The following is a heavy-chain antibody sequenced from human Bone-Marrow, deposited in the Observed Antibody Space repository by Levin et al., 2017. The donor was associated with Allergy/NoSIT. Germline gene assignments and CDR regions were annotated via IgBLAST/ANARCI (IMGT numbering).Heavy chain of an antibody. D-gene: IGHD7-27*01. CDR3: ARDMGTPSIYYYYGLDV. CDR1: GYPFTSFG. CDR2: ISARSGNT. J-gene: IGHJ6*02. Sequence: ASVKVSCKASGYPFTSFGINWVRQAPGQGLEWMGWISARSGNTNYAQRLQGRVNMTRDTSTSTAHMELRSLRSDDTAVYYCARDMGTPSIYYYYGLDVWDQGTTVIVSS. V-gene: IGHV1-18*01.